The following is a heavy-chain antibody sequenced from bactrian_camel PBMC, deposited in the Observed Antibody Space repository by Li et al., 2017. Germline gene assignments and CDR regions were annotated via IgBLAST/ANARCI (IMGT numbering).Heavy chain of an antibody. CDR1: GFVFSDYA. Sequence: VQLVESGGGLVQPGGSLRLTCVASGFVFSDYAMTWVRQAPGKGLERVAAMHQGGAKTYYADSVKGRFTISRDNSKLSDNSEVTMWLSMNSLKPEDSAMYYCAAETHYCYIGSEFSYYGRGTQVTVS. J-gene: IGHJ4*01. CDR2: MHQGGAKT. D-gene: IGHD2*01. V-gene: IGHV3S40*01.